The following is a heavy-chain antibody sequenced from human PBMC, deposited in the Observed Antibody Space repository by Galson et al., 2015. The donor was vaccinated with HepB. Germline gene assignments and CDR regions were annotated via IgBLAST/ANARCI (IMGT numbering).Heavy chain of an antibody. CDR1: GYTSTSYA. V-gene: IGHV1-3*01. D-gene: IGHD2-2*02. CDR2: INAGNGNT. J-gene: IGHJ3*02. CDR3: ARAAEYCSSTSCYKFSDDAFDI. Sequence: SVKVSCKASGYTSTSYAMHWVRQAPGQRLEWMGWINAGNGNTKYSQKFQGRVTITRDTSASTAYMELSSLRSEDTAVYYCARAAEYCSSTSCYKFSDDAFDIWGQGTMVTVSS.